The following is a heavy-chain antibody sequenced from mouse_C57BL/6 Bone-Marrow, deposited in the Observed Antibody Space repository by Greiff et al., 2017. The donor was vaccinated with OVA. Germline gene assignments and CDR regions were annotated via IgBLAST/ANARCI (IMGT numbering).Heavy chain of an antibody. J-gene: IGHJ2*01. D-gene: IGHD1-1*01. CDR2: ISDGGSYT. CDR1: GFTFSSYA. Sequence: EVHLVESGGGLVKPGGSLKLSCAASGFTFSSYAMSWVRQTPEKRLEWVATISDGGSYTYYPDNVKGRFTISRDNAKNNLYLQMSHLKSEDTAMYYCARVLYYGSSLDYWGQGTTLTVSS. V-gene: IGHV5-4*01. CDR3: ARVLYYGSSLDY.